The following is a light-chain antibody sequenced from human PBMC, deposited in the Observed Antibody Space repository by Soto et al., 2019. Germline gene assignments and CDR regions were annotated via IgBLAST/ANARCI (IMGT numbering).Light chain of an antibody. CDR1: QSVDSNY. Sequence: EIVLTQSPDTLSLSPGERATLSCRASQSVDSNYLAWYQQKPGQAPRVLIYDASIRATGIPDRFSGSGSGTDFTLTLSRLEPEDSAVYYCQQYDRSPLTFGGGTKVQIK. V-gene: IGKV3-20*01. CDR3: QQYDRSPLT. J-gene: IGKJ4*01. CDR2: DAS.